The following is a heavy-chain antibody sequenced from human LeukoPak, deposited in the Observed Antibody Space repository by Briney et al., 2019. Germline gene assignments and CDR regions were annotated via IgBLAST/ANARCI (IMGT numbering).Heavy chain of an antibody. D-gene: IGHD4-17*01. CDR2: MNPNSGNT. CDR1: GYTFTSYD. CDR3: VRVSYGDYGYYYYMDV. Sequence: ASVKVSCKASGYTFTSYDINWVRQATGQGLEWMGWMNPNSGNTGYAQKFQGRVTITRNTSISTAYMELSSLRSEDTAVYYCVRVSYGDYGYYYYMDVWGKGTTVTISS. J-gene: IGHJ6*03. V-gene: IGHV1-8*03.